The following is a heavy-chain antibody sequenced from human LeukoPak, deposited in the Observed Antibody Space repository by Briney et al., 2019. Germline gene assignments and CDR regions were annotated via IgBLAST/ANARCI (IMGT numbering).Heavy chain of an antibody. CDR3: ARGAGEQLWFYFDY. V-gene: IGHV4-4*02. CDR1: GGSLSSSNW. J-gene: IGHJ4*02. D-gene: IGHD5-18*01. Sequence: SGTLSLTCAVSGGSLSSSNWWSWVRQPPGKGLEWIGEIYHSRSTNYNPSLKSRVTISVDKSKNQFSLKLSSVTAADTAVYYCARGAGEQLWFYFDYWGQGTLVTVSS. CDR2: IYHSRST.